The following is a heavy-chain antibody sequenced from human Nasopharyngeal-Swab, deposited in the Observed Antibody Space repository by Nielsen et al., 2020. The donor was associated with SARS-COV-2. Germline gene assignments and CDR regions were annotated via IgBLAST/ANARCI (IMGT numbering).Heavy chain of an antibody. D-gene: IGHD1-1*01. Sequence: GESLKISCAASGFTFSSYSMNWVRQAPGKGLDWVSSISSSSRYIYYAEPVKGRFTISTENTQKSLYLEMNSLRVEDTAVYYCARLGTESYHYYSLDVWGQGTTVTVSS. CDR3: ARLGTESYHYYSLDV. CDR1: GFTFSSYS. J-gene: IGHJ6*02. CDR2: ISSSSRYI. V-gene: IGHV3-21*01.